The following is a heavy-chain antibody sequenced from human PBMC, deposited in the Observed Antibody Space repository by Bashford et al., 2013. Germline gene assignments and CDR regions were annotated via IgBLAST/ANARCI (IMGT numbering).Heavy chain of an antibody. V-gene: IGHV1-18*01. J-gene: IGHJ4*02. CDR2: ISPDSGSR. Sequence: ASVKVSCKASGYSFLNYGISWVRQAPGQGFEWLGWISPDSGSRTYAQKFQGRVTMTRDTSTSTVYMELSSLTSEDTAVYYCAADQKQWLDYWGQGTLVTVSS. CDR3: AADQKQWLDY. D-gene: IGHD6-19*01. CDR1: GYSFLNYG.